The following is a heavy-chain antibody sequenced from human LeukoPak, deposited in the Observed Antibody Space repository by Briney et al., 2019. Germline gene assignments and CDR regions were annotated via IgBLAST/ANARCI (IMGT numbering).Heavy chain of an antibody. Sequence: PGGSLRLSCAASGFTFNSAWMSWVRQAPGKGLEWVAVISYDGRNNYYADSVKGRFTISRDNSKNTVYLQMNSLRPEDTAMYYCARGSGDYYNVGWYFDLWGRGTLVTVSS. D-gene: IGHD3-10*01. J-gene: IGHJ2*01. CDR1: GFTFNSAW. CDR3: ARGSGDYYNVGWYFDL. V-gene: IGHV3-30*03. CDR2: ISYDGRNN.